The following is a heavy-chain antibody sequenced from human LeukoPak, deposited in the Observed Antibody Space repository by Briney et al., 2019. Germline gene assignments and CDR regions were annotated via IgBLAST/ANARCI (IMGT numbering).Heavy chain of an antibody. CDR2: INPNSGGT. CDR1: GYTFTGYY. D-gene: IGHD3-22*01. J-gene: IGHJ4*02. CDR3: ARSSTMIVVVLSFDY. Sequence: ASVKVSFKASGYTFTGYYMHWVRQAPGQGLEWMGWINPNSGGTNYAQKFQGRVTMTRDTSISTAYMELSRLRSDDTAVYYCARSSTMIVVVLSFDYWGQGALVTVSS. V-gene: IGHV1-2*02.